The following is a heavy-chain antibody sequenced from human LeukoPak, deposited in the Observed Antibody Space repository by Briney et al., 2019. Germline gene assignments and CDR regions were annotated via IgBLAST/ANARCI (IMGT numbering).Heavy chain of an antibody. CDR3: ARWGEVNMRVYYYHYYMDV. CDR1: GFTFSSYW. J-gene: IGHJ6*03. Sequence: PGGSLRLSCAASGFTFSSYWMTWVRQTPGKGLEWVANIKQDGREKNYVDSVKGRFIISRDDAKNSLYLQINSLRAEDTAVYYCARWGEVNMRVYYYHYYMDVWGKGTTVTVSS. D-gene: IGHD3-10*01. V-gene: IGHV3-7*01. CDR2: IKQDGREK.